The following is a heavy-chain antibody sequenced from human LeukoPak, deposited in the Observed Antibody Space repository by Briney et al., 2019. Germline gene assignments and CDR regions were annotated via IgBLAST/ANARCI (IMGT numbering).Heavy chain of an antibody. CDR3: ARDDRRTGRDY. D-gene: IGHD7-27*01. V-gene: IGHV4-59*01. Sequence: SETLSLTCTVSGGSISSYYWSWIRQPPGKGLEWIGYIYYSGSTNYNPSLKSRVTISVDTSKNQFSLKLSSVTAADTAVYYCARDDRRTGRDYWGQGTPVTVSS. J-gene: IGHJ4*02. CDR1: GGSISSYY. CDR2: IYYSGST.